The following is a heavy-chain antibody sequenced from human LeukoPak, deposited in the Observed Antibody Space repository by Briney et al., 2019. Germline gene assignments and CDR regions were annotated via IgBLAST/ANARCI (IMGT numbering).Heavy chain of an antibody. V-gene: IGHV3-33*01. CDR2: IWYDGSNK. CDR3: ARDGRAVAGPLTIDY. D-gene: IGHD6-19*01. J-gene: IGHJ4*02. Sequence: PGRSLRLSCAASGFTFSSYGMHWVRQAPGKGLEWVAVIWYDGSNKYYAGSVKGRFTISRDNSKNTLYLQMNSLRAEDTAVYYCARDGRAVAGPLTIDYWGQGTLVTVSS. CDR1: GFTFSSYG.